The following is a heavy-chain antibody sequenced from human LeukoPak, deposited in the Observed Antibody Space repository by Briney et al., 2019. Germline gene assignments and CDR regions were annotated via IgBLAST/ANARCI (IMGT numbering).Heavy chain of an antibody. CDR2: IKQDESAI. J-gene: IGHJ4*02. CDR3: ARKNGLDY. Sequence: GGSLRLSCAASGFIFSNYWMNWVRQAPGKGLEWVANIKQDESAIYYVDSVKGRFTISRDNAKNSLYLQMNSLRAEDTAVYYCARKNGLDYWGQGTLVTVSS. CDR1: GFIFSNYW. V-gene: IGHV3-7*01.